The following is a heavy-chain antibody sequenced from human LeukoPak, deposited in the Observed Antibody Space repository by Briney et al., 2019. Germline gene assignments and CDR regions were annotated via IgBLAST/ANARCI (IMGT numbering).Heavy chain of an antibody. Sequence: GGSLRLSCAASGSYWMHWVRQAPGKGLVWVSHINSDGSWTSYADSVKGRFTISKDNAKNTVYLQMNSLRAEDTALYYRARSTGHDYWGQGTLVTVSS. CDR2: INSDGSWT. CDR1: GSYW. J-gene: IGHJ4*02. D-gene: IGHD2-2*01. V-gene: IGHV3-74*01. CDR3: ARSTGHDY.